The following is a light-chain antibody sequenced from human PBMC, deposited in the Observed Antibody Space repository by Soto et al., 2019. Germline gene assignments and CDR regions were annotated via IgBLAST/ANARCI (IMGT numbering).Light chain of an antibody. CDR2: GGS. J-gene: IGKJ4*01. Sequence: EIVMTQSPATLSVSQGEGATLSCRASQTMSSNYLAWYQQKPGQPPRLLIYGGSSRAAGIPDRFSGSGSGTDFTLTISSLQSEDFAVYYCQQYNSWPLTFGGGTKVDI. V-gene: IGKV3D-15*01. CDR1: QTMSSN. CDR3: QQYNSWPLT.